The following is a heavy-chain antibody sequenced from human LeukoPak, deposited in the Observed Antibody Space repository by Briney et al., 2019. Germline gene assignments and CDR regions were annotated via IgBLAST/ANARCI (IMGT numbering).Heavy chain of an antibody. CDR3: ARDKPDSRYCSGGSCYVSDY. Sequence: PGGSLRLSCTASGFTVSSNYMSWVRQAPGKGLEWVSVIYSGGSTYYADSVKGRFTISRDNSKNTLYLQMNGLRAEDTAVYYCARDKPDSRYCSGGSCYVSDYWGQGTLVTVSS. J-gene: IGHJ4*02. CDR1: GFTVSSNY. D-gene: IGHD2-15*01. CDR2: IYSGGST. V-gene: IGHV3-53*01.